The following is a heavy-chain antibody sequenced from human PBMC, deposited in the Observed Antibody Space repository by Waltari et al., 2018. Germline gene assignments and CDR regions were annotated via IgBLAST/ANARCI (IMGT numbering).Heavy chain of an antibody. V-gene: IGHV3-48*04. CDR2: ITRGSNTM. Sequence: EVQLVESGGTLVQPGESLRLSCTASGFTFSSSSMSWVRQAPGKSLEWVSYITRGSNTMFYPDSVRGRFTISRDNARNSLYLHMSSLRAEDTAVYFCARYAYGSLDAFDIWGQGTMVTVSS. J-gene: IGHJ3*02. D-gene: IGHD2-8*01. CDR3: ARYAYGSLDAFDI. CDR1: GFTFSSSS.